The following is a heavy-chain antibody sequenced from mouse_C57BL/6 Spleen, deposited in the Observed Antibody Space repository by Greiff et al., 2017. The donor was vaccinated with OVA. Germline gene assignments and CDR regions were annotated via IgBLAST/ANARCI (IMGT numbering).Heavy chain of an antibody. J-gene: IGHJ2*01. Sequence: EVKLMESGGDLVKPGGSLKLSCAASGFTFSSYGMSWVRQTPDKRLEWVATISSGGSYTYYPDSVKGRFTISRDNAKNTLYLQMSSLKSEDTAMYYCARRGTTVFDYWGQGTTLTVSS. CDR2: ISSGGSYT. D-gene: IGHD1-1*01. CDR1: GFTFSSYG. CDR3: ARRGTTVFDY. V-gene: IGHV5-6*02.